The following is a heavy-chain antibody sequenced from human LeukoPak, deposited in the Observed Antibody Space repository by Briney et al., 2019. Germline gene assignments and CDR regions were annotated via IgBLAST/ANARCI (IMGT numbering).Heavy chain of an antibody. CDR2: IHSSGST. CDR1: GGSFSGHF. Sequence: SETLSLTCTVSGGSFSGHFWSWFRRPPGKGLEKFGYIHSSGSTNYNPSYKSRVTVSLEMSKNQFSLSLSSVTAADTAVYYCARDPGDTDWYNFDFWGQGILVTVSS. V-gene: IGHV4-59*11. J-gene: IGHJ4*02. D-gene: IGHD3-9*01. CDR3: ARDPGDTDWYNFDF.